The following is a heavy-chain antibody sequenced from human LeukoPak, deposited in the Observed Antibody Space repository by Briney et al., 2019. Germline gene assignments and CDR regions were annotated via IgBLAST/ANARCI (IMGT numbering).Heavy chain of an antibody. J-gene: IGHJ6*03. Sequence: ASVKVSCKASGYTFTGYYMHWVRQAPGQGLEWMGCINPNSGGTKYAQKFQGGVTLTRDMSTSTVYMELSSLRSEDTAVYYCARRQYCSSTSCYRSYMDVWGKGTTVTVSS. CDR2: INPNSGGT. V-gene: IGHV1-2*02. CDR1: GYTFTGYY. D-gene: IGHD2-2*02. CDR3: ARRQYCSSTSCYRSYMDV.